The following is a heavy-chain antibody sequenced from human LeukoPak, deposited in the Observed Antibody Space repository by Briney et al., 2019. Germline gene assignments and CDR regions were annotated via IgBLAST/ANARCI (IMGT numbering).Heavy chain of an antibody. V-gene: IGHV3-9*01. CDR1: GFTFDDYA. D-gene: IGHD2-15*01. CDR2: ISWNSGSI. Sequence: PGGSLRLSCAASGFTFDDYAMHWVRHAPGKGLEWVSGISWNSGSIGYADSVKGRFTISRDNAKNSLYLQMNSLRAEDTALYYCAKASGGIYYYYGMDVWGQGTTVTVSS. CDR3: AKASGGIYYYYGMDV. J-gene: IGHJ6*02.